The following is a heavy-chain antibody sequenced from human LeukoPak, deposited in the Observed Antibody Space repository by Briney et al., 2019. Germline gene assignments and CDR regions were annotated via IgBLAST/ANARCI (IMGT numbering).Heavy chain of an antibody. D-gene: IGHD5-18*01. CDR3: AREDVDTAMVDY. J-gene: IGHJ4*02. CDR2: ISTSSSYI. V-gene: IGHV3-21*01. Sequence: GGSLRLSCAASGFTLSTYNMKWVRQAPRKGLEWVSSISTSSSYIYYADSVKGRFTISRDNARNSLYLHMNSLRAEDTAVYYCAREDVDTAMVDYWGQGTLVTVSS. CDR1: GFTLSTYN.